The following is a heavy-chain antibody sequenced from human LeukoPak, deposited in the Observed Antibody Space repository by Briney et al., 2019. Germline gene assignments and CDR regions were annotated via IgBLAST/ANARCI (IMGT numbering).Heavy chain of an antibody. Sequence: SETLSLTCTVSGGSISSYYWSWIRQPAGKGLEWIGRIYTSGSTNYNPSLKSRVTMSVDTSKNQFSLKLSSVTAADTAVYYCARENYDFWSGYHRINWFDPWGQRTLVTVSS. J-gene: IGHJ5*02. CDR1: GGSISSYY. V-gene: IGHV4-4*07. D-gene: IGHD3-3*01. CDR2: IYTSGST. CDR3: ARENYDFWSGYHRINWFDP.